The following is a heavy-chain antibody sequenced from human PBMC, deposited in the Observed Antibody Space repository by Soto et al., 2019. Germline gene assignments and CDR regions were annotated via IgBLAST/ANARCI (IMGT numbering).Heavy chain of an antibody. Sequence: SETLSLTCTVSGGSISSNYWSWDRQAPGKGLEWIGHIYYRGSTTYNPSLRSRSTISVDTSNNQFSLKLNSVTTADTAVYYCARDGREASGMDVWGQGTKVTVSS. CDR2: IYYRGST. CDR3: ARDGREASGMDV. V-gene: IGHV4-59*01. J-gene: IGHJ6*02. D-gene: IGHD1-26*01. CDR1: GGSISSNY.